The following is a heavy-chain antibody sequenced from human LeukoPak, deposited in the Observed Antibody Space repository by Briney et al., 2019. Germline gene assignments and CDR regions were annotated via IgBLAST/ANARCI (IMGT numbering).Heavy chain of an antibody. J-gene: IGHJ4*02. CDR1: GFTFSDYY. CDR3: ARDGSTAPEPFDY. CDR2: IKQDGSEK. D-gene: IGHD1-14*01. V-gene: IGHV3-7*01. Sequence: GGSLRLSCAASGFTFSDYYMSWIRQAPGKGLEWVANIKQDGSEKYYVDSVKGRFTISRDNAKNSLYLQMNSLRAEDTAVYYCARDGSTAPEPFDYWGQGTLVTVSS.